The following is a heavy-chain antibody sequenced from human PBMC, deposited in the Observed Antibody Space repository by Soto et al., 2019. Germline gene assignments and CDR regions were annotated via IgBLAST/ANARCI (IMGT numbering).Heavy chain of an antibody. CDR2: ISSSGSTI. CDR3: AKRGYSYGIYYYYYGMDV. V-gene: IGHV3-48*03. Sequence: EVQLVESGGGLVQPGGSLRLSCAASEFTFSSYEMNWVRQAPGKGLEWVSYISSSGSTIYYADSVKGRFTISRDNAKNSLYLQMNSLRAEDTAVYYCAKRGYSYGIYYYYYGMDVWGQGTTVTVSS. CDR1: EFTFSSYE. J-gene: IGHJ6*02. D-gene: IGHD5-18*01.